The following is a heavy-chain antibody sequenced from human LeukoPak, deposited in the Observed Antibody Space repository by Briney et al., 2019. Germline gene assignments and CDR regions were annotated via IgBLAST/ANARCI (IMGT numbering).Heavy chain of an antibody. J-gene: IGHJ4*02. V-gene: IGHV1-2*02. Sequence: ASVKVSCKASGYTFTDYYVHWVRQAPGQGLEWMGWIIPNSGGTNYAQKFQGRVTMTRDTSISTAYMDLTSLTSDDTAVYYCATPFTRYGYWGQGTQVTVSS. CDR3: ATPFTRYGY. D-gene: IGHD5-18*01. CDR2: IIPNSGGT. CDR1: GYTFTDYY.